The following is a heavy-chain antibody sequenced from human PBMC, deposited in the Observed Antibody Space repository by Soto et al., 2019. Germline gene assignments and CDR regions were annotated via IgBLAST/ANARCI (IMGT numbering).Heavy chain of an antibody. CDR2: IWYDGSNK. CDR1: GFTFSSYG. D-gene: IGHD5-18*01. J-gene: IGHJ4*02. Sequence: GGSLRLSCAASGFTFSSYGMHWVRQAPGKGLEWVAVIWYDGSNKYYADSVKGRFTISRDNSKNTLYLQMNSLRAEDTAVYYCARDLRRGYSYGIFDYWGQGTLVTVSS. CDR3: ARDLRRGYSYGIFDY. V-gene: IGHV3-33*01.